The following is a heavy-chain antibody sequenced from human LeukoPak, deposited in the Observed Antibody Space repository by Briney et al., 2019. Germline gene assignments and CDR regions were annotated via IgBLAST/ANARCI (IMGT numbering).Heavy chain of an antibody. Sequence: PGGSLRLSCAASGFTFSSYGMHWVRQAPGKGLEWVAVIWYDGSNKYYADSVKGRFTISRDNSKNTLYLQMNSLRAEDTAVYYCAKVMRGIVPLYAFDIWGQGTMVTVSS. CDR2: IWYDGSNK. J-gene: IGHJ3*02. V-gene: IGHV3-33*06. CDR1: GFTFSSYG. D-gene: IGHD3-16*01. CDR3: AKVMRGIVPLYAFDI.